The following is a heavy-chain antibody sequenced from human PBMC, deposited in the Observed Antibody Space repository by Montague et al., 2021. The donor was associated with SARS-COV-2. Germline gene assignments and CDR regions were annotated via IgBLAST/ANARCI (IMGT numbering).Heavy chain of an antibody. CDR3: ARKASRGITIFGVVTASYYFDY. D-gene: IGHD3-3*01. CDR1: GGSISSSSYY. CDR2: IYYSGST. V-gene: IGHV4-39*01. J-gene: IGHJ4*02. Sequence: SETLSLICTVSGGSISSSSYYWGWIRQPPGKGLEWIGSIYYSGSTYYNPSLKSRVTISVDTSKNQFSLKLSSVTAADTAVYYCARKASRGITIFGVVTASYYFDYWGQGTLVTVSS.